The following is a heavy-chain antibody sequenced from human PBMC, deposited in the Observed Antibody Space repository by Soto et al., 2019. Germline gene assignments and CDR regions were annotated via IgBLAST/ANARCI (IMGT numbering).Heavy chain of an antibody. Sequence: QVQLVQSGAEVKKPGSSVKVSCKASGGTFSSYAISWVRQAPGQGLEWMGGIIPIFGTANYAQKFQGRVTITADESTSTAYMELSSRRSEDTAVYYWGAGVKGANSSSWYWGGDYWGQGTLVTVSS. V-gene: IGHV1-69*01. J-gene: IGHJ4*02. CDR3: GAGVKGANSSSWYWGGDY. CDR2: IIPIFGTA. D-gene: IGHD6-13*01. CDR1: GGTFSSYA.